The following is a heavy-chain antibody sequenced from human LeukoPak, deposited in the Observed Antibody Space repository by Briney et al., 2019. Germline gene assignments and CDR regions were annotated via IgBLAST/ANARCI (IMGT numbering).Heavy chain of an antibody. CDR1: GFTFSNAW. V-gene: IGHV4-59*08. CDR3: ARQGSSGWWNY. CDR2: IYYSGST. D-gene: IGHD6-19*01. Sequence: PGGSLRLSCAASGFTFSNAWMSWIRQPPGKGLEWIGYIYYSGSTNYNPSLKSRVTISVDTSKNQFSLKLSSVTAADTAVYYCARQGSSGWWNYWGQGTLVTVSS. J-gene: IGHJ4*02.